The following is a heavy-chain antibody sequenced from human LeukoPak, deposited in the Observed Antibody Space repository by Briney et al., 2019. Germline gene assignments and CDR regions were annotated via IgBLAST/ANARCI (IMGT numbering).Heavy chain of an antibody. CDR3: ADFGSGSYCFDY. V-gene: IGHV3-23*01. CDR2: ISGSGGST. D-gene: IGHD3-10*01. CDR1: GFTFSSYA. Sequence: GGSLRLSCAASGFTFSSYAMSWVRQAPGKGLEWVSAISGSGGSTYYADSVKGRFTISRDNSKNTLYLQMNSLRAEDTAIYYCADFGSGSYCFDYWGQGTLVTVSS. J-gene: IGHJ4*02.